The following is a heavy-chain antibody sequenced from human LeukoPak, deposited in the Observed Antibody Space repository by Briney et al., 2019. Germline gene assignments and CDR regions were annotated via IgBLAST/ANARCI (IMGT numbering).Heavy chain of an antibody. V-gene: IGHV3-7*01. CDR1: GFTFSSYW. Sequence: GGSLRLSCAASGFTFSSYWLSWVRQTPGKGLEWVANIKHDGSEKYYVGSVKGRFTISRDNAKNSLYLQMSSLRAEDTAVYYCARDRGYPSYMDVWGKGTTVTVSS. D-gene: IGHD3-10*01. CDR2: IKHDGSEK. CDR3: ARDRGYPSYMDV. J-gene: IGHJ6*03.